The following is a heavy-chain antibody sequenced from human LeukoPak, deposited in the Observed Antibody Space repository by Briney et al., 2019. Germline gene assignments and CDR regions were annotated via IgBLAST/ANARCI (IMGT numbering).Heavy chain of an antibody. J-gene: IGHJ2*01. CDR2: ISGSGVTT. CDR3: AKSSRSDHEILTGNPDWYFDL. CDR1: GFTFNSYA. D-gene: IGHD3-9*01. V-gene: IGHV3-23*01. Sequence: PGGSLRLSCAASGFTFNSYAMSWVRQAPGKGLEWVSGISGSGVTTFYADSVKGRFTISRDNSKNTLYLQMNSLRAEDTAIYYCAKSSRSDHEILTGNPDWYFDLWAVAPWSLSPQ.